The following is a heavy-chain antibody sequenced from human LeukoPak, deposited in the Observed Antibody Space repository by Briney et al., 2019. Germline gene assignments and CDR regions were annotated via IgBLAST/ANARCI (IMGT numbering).Heavy chain of an antibody. CDR2: INHSGTT. J-gene: IGHJ3*02. CDR1: GGSFSDFY. CDR3: ARYRLPRDLSAPDDFDI. D-gene: IGHD6-25*01. V-gene: IGHV4-34*01. Sequence: SETLSLTCAVYGGSFSDFYWSWIRQPPGKGLEWIGEINHSGTTNYNPSLKSRVTISVDTSKNQFSLKMRSMTTAGTTVYYCARYRLPRDLSAPDDFDIWGQGTMVTVSS.